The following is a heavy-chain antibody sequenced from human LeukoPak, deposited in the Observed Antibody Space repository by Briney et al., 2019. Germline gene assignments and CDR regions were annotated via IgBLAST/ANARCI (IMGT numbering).Heavy chain of an antibody. J-gene: IGHJ3*01. Sequence: PGGSLRLSCAASGFTFSSYGMHWVRQAPGKGLEWVAVISYDGSNKYYADSVKGRFTISRDNSKNTLYLQMNSLRAEDTAVYYCAKPATLGAFDVWGQGTMVTVSS. V-gene: IGHV3-30*18. CDR2: ISYDGSNK. CDR3: AKPATLGAFDV. CDR1: GFTFSSYG. D-gene: IGHD1-26*01.